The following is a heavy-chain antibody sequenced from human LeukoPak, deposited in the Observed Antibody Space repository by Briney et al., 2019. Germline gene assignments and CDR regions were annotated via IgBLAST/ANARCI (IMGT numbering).Heavy chain of an antibody. CDR2: ISYDGSNK. CDR3: ASWNDGSGSSLFDY. D-gene: IGHD3-10*01. Sequence: GGSLRLSCAASGFTFSSYAMHWVRQAPGKGLEGVAVISYDGSNKYYADSVEGRFTISRDNSKNTLYLQMNSLRAEDTAVYYCASWNDGSGSSLFDYWGQGTLVTVSS. CDR1: GFTFSSYA. V-gene: IGHV3-30*04. J-gene: IGHJ4*02.